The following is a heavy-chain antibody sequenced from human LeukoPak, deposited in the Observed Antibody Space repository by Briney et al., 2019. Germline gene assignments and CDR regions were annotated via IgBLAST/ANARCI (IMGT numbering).Heavy chain of an antibody. J-gene: IGHJ4*02. Sequence: SETLSLTCAVYGGSFSGYYWSWIRQPPGKGLEWIGYIYYSGSTNYNPSLKSRVTISVDTSKNQFSLKLSSVTAADTAVYYCARAYYYDSSGYTLDYWGQGTPGHRLL. CDR1: GGSFSGYY. CDR3: ARAYYYDSSGYTLDY. V-gene: IGHV4-59*01. D-gene: IGHD3-22*01. CDR2: IYYSGST.